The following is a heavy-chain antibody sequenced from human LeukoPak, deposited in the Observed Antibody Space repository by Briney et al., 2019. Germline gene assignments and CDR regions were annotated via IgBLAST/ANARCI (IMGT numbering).Heavy chain of an antibody. Sequence: PGGSLRLSCAASGFTFSSYSMNWVRQAPGKGLEWVSYISSSSSTIYYADSVKGRFTISRDNAKNSLYLQMNSPRDEDTAVYYCARDEGLATRVFDYWGQGTLVTVSS. J-gene: IGHJ4*02. D-gene: IGHD5-12*01. V-gene: IGHV3-48*02. CDR2: ISSSSSTI. CDR3: ARDEGLATRVFDY. CDR1: GFTFSSYS.